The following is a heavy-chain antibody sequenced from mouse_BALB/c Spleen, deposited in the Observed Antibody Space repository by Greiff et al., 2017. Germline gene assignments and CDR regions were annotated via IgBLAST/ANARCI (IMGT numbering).Heavy chain of an antibody. CDR2: ISSGSSTI. J-gene: IGHJ4*01. CDR3: ARWHYGSTSYYAMDY. D-gene: IGHD1-1*01. Sequence: EVMLVESGGGLVQPGGSRKLSCAASGFTFSSFGMHWVRQAPEKGLEWVAYISSGSSTIYYADTVKGRFTISRDNPKNTLFLQMTSLRSEDTAMYYCARWHYGSTSYYAMDYWGQGTSVTVSS. CDR1: GFTFSSFG. V-gene: IGHV5-17*02.